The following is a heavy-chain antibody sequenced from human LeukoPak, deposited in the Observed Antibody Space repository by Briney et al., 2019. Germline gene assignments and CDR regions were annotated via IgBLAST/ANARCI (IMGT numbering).Heavy chain of an antibody. CDR1: GYTFTSYY. V-gene: IGHV7-4-1*02. Sequence: ASVKVSCKASGYTFTSYYMHWVRQAPGQGLEWMGWINTNTGNPTYAQGFTGGYVFSLDTSASTAYLQISSLKAEDTAVYYCARIRGIVAAGTKGYYYHDMDVWGQGTTVTVSS. D-gene: IGHD6-13*01. J-gene: IGHJ6*02. CDR2: INTNTGNP. CDR3: ARIRGIVAAGTKGYYYHDMDV.